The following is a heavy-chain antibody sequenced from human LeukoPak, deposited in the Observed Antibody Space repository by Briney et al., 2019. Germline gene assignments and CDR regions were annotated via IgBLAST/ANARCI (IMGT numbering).Heavy chain of an antibody. CDR1: GFTFSDSA. D-gene: IGHD1-14*01. Sequence: PGGSLRLSCAASGFTFSDSAVHWVRQASGKGLEWVGRIRSKANSYATAYAASVKGRFTISRDDSKNTAYLQMNSLKTEDTAVYYCTRGHGTVTHDYWGQGTLVTVSS. CDR2: IRSKANSYAT. CDR3: TRGHGTVTHDY. V-gene: IGHV3-73*01. J-gene: IGHJ4*02.